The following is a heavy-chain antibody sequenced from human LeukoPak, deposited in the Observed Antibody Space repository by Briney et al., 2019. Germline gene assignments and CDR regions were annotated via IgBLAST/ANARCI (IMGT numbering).Heavy chain of an antibody. CDR2: IGNTGRAI. J-gene: IGHJ4*02. Sequence: GGSLRLSCAASGFRFSSYEMNWVRQAPGRGLEWVSYIGNTGRAIYYVDSVKGRFTVSRDNAKNSLYLQMNSLRAEDTAIYYCVRGDRYFFDYWGQGTLVTVSS. CDR1: GFRFSSYE. D-gene: IGHD1-14*01. CDR3: VRGDRYFFDY. V-gene: IGHV3-48*03.